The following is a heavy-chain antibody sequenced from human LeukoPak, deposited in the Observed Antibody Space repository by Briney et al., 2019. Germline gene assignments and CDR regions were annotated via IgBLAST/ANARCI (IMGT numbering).Heavy chain of an antibody. CDR3: ARGRNAQLPRGYYYYYGMDV. CDR1: GGSFSGYY. D-gene: IGHD2-2*01. V-gene: IGHV4-34*01. Sequence: SETPSLTCAVYGGSFSGYYWSWIRQPPGKGLEWIGEINHSGSTNYNPSLKSRVTISVDTSKNQFSLKLSSVTAADTAVYYCARGRNAQLPRGYYYYYGMDVWGKGTTVTVSS. J-gene: IGHJ6*04. CDR2: INHSGST.